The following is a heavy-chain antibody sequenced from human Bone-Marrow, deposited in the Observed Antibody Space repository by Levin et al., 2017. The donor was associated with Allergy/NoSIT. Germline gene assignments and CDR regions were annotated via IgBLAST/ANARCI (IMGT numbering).Heavy chain of an antibody. Sequence: GGSLRLSCAASGFTFSSYSMNWVRQAPGKGLEWVSSISSSSSYIYYADSVKGRFTISRDNAKNSLYLQMNSLRAEDTAVYYCARGSCSGGSCYYYYYYMDVWGKGTTVTVSS. CDR2: ISSSSSYI. V-gene: IGHV3-21*01. CDR3: ARGSCSGGSCYYYYYYMDV. J-gene: IGHJ6*03. CDR1: GFTFSSYS. D-gene: IGHD2-15*01.